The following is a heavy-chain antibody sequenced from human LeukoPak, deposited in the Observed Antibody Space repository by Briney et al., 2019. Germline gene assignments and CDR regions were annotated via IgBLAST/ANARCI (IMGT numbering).Heavy chain of an antibody. CDR2: ISGSGGST. CDR3: ARKVGRGWSATDY. J-gene: IGHJ4*02. Sequence: GGSLRLSCAASGFTFSSYAMSWVRQAPGKGLEWVSAISGSGGSTYYADSVKGRFTISRDNSKNTLYLQMNSLRAEDTAVYYCARKVGRGWSATDYWGQGTLVTVSS. V-gene: IGHV3-23*01. D-gene: IGHD3-3*01. CDR1: GFTFSSYA.